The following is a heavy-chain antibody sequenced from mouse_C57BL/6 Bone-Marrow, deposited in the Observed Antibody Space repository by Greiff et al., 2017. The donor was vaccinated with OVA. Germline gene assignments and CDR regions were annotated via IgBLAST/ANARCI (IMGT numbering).Heavy chain of an antibody. V-gene: IGHV1-53*01. CDR2: INPCNGGT. J-gene: IGHJ4*01. Sequence: QVQLQQSGTELVKPGASVKLSCKASGYTFTSYWMHWVKQRPGQGLEWIGNINPCNGGTNYNEKFKSKATLTVDKSSSTAYMQLISLTSEDSAVYYCARSWRDLLWSMDYWGQGTSVTVSS. D-gene: IGHD2-1*01. CDR3: ARSWRDLLWSMDY. CDR1: GYTFTSYW.